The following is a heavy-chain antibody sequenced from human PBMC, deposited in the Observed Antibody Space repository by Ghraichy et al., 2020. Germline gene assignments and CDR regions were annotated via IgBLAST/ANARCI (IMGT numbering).Heavy chain of an antibody. CDR1: GYTFTSYG. D-gene: IGHD6-6*01. CDR2: ISVYNGDT. V-gene: IGHV1-18*01. J-gene: IGHJ6*02. Sequence: ASVKVSCKASGYTFTSYGISCVRQAPGQGLEWMGWISVYNGDTNYAQKVQGRVTMTTDTSTSTAYMELRSLRSDDTAVYYCVRDLVSSSSPGNYYGMDVWGQGTTVTVSS. CDR3: VRDLVSSSSPGNYYGMDV.